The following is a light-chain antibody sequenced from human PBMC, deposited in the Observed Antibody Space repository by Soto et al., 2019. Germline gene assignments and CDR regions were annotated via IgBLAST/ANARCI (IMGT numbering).Light chain of an antibody. J-gene: IGKJ4*01. V-gene: IGKV1-5*03. Sequence: DIQMTQFPSTLYASVGDRVTITCRASQSLTIWLAWYQQKPGKAPKLLIYKASTLETGVPSRFSGSGSGTEFTLTISSLQPDDFATYYCQQFVNYPLTFGGGTKVEIK. CDR2: KAS. CDR1: QSLTIW. CDR3: QQFVNYPLT.